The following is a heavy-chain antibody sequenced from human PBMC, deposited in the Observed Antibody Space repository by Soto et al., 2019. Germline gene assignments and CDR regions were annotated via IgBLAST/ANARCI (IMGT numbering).Heavy chain of an antibody. J-gene: IGHJ6*02. V-gene: IGHV1-18*01. CDR3: ARDVEWELVELRLSFSGMDV. CDR2: ISAYSGHT. Sequence: QVQLVQSGGEVKKPGASVKVSCKASGYTFTDYSISWVRQAPGQGLEGMGWISAYSGHTNYVQHLRGRVSMTTDTPTNTAYMELRSLTSDDTAVYYCARDVEWELVELRLSFSGMDVWGRGTSITVSS. D-gene: IGHD1-26*01. CDR1: GYTFTDYS.